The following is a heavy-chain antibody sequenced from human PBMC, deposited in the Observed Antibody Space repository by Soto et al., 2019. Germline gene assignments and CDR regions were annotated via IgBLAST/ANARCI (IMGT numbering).Heavy chain of an antibody. V-gene: IGHV1-69*01. J-gene: IGHJ3*02. D-gene: IGHD1-26*01. Sequence: QVQLVQSGAEVKKPGSSVKVSCKASGGNFRSYAISWVRQAPRQRLEWLGGIITIFGTANYAQRFQVRVTITADESTSTAYMELSSLRSGDTAVYYCAAYRGEGIVGARAFDIGGHGKMLTVSS. CDR1: GGNFRSYA. CDR2: IITIFGTA. CDR3: AAYRGEGIVGARAFDI.